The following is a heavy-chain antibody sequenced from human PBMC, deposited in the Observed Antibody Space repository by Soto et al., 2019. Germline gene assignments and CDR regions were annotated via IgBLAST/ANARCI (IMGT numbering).Heavy chain of an antibody. CDR2: VYRGDSDI. D-gene: IGHD5-18*01. V-gene: IGHV5-51*01. J-gene: IGHJ4*02. CDR1: GYSFTSYW. Sequence: GESLKISCKGSGYSFTSYWIGWVRQMPGKGLEWMGIVYRGDSDIRYSPSFQGQVTMSTDKSISTAYLQWDSLKASDTAMYYCDSVGHSYVSFYSLSQGALLTVSA. CDR3: DSVGHSYVSFYS.